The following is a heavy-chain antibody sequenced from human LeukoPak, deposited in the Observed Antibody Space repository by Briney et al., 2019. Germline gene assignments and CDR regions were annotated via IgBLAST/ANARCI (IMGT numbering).Heavy chain of an antibody. J-gene: IGHJ4*02. CDR1: GFTFSIYA. CDR2: ISSDGSNK. V-gene: IGHV3-30-3*01. CDR3: ARGGYCSSTSCYSLPFDY. D-gene: IGHD2-2*01. Sequence: GRSLRLSCAASGFTFSIYAMHWVRQAPGKGLEWVAFISSDGSNKYYADSVKGRFTISRDNSKNTLYLQMNSLRAEDTAVYYCARGGYCSSTSCYSLPFDYWGQGTLVTVSS.